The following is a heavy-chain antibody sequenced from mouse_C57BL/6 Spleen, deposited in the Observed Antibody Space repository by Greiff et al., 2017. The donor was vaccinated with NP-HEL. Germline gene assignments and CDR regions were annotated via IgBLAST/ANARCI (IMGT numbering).Heavy chain of an antibody. D-gene: IGHD2-4*01. CDR3: ARVYYDYAWFDY. V-gene: IGHV1-69*01. CDR1: GYTFTSYW. J-gene: IGHJ3*01. Sequence: VQLQQPGAELVMPGASVKLSCKASGYTFTSYWMHWVKQRPGQGLEWIGEIDPSDSYTNYNQKFKGKSTLTVDKSSSTAYMQLSSLTSEDSAVYYCARVYYDYAWFDYWGQGTVVTVSA. CDR2: IDPSDSYT.